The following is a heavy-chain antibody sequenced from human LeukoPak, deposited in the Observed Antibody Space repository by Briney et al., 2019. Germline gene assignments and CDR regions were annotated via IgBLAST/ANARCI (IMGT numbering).Heavy chain of an antibody. V-gene: IGHV3-23*01. CDR1: GFTFSSYG. CDR3: AKDHSLNQLLSEAFDY. CDR2: ISGSGGST. D-gene: IGHD2-2*01. J-gene: IGHJ4*02. Sequence: GGSLRLSCAASGFTFSSYGMSWVRQAPGKGLEWVSAISGSGGSTYYADSVKGRFTISRDNSKNTLYLQMNSLRAEDTAVYYCAKDHSLNQLLSEAFDYWGQGTLVTVSS.